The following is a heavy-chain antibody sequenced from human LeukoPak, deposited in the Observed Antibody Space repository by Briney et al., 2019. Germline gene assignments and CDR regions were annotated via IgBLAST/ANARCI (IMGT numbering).Heavy chain of an antibody. Sequence: RGSLRLSCAASGFAFSSYVIHWVRQAPGKGLEWVAGISYDGSIKYYADSVKGRFTISRDNSKNTLSLQMNSLRADDTAVYFCAKGLYYGSGSDYFDYWGQGTLVTVSS. CDR1: GFAFSSYV. J-gene: IGHJ4*02. CDR3: AKGLYYGSGSDYFDY. D-gene: IGHD3-10*01. V-gene: IGHV3-30*18. CDR2: ISYDGSIK.